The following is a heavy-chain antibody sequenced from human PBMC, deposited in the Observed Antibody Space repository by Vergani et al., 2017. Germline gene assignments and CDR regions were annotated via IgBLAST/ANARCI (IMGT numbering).Heavy chain of an antibody. CDR3: AREGQQLVLGRGDYYYYMDV. D-gene: IGHD6-6*01. CDR2: IYTSGST. V-gene: IGHV4-61*02. Sequence: QVQLQESGPGLVKPSQTLSLTCTVSGGSISSGSYYWSWIRQPAGKGLEWIGRIYTSGSTNYNPSLKSRVTISVDTSKNQFSLKLSSVTAADTAVYYCAREGQQLVLGRGDYYYYMDVWGKGP. J-gene: IGHJ6*03. CDR1: GGSISSGSYY.